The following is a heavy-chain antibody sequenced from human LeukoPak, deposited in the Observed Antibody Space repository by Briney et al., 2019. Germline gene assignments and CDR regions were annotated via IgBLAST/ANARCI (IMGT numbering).Heavy chain of an antibody. J-gene: IGHJ6*04. D-gene: IGHD3-10*02. Sequence: GRSLRLSCAASGFTFSSYEMNWVRQAPGKGLEWVSYISSSGSTIYYADSVKGRFTISRDNAKNSLYLQMNSLRAEDTAVYYCAELGITMIGGVWGKGTTVTVSS. CDR3: AELGITMIGGV. CDR1: GFTFSSYE. V-gene: IGHV3-48*03. CDR2: ISSSGSTI.